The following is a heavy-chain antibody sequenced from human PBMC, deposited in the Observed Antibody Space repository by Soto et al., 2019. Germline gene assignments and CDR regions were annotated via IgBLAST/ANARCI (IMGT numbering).Heavy chain of an antibody. CDR3: ARVYCSGGGCYGIDS. J-gene: IGHJ4*02. Sequence: SVKVSCKASGGTFSSYAISWVRQAPGQGLEWMGGIIPIFGTANYAQKFQGRVTITADESTSTAYMELSSLRSEDTAVYYCARVYCSGGGCYGIDSWGQGTLVTSPQ. D-gene: IGHD2-15*01. V-gene: IGHV1-69*13. CDR2: IIPIFGTA. CDR1: GGTFSSYA.